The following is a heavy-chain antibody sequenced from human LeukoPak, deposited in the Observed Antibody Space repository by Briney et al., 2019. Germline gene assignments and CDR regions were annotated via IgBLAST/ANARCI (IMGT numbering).Heavy chain of an antibody. Sequence: SVKVSCKASGGTFSSYAISWVRQAPGQGLEWMGGIIPIFGTANYAQKFQGRVTITADESASTAYMELSSLRSEDTAVYYCARQGAPLIVVVIEWFDPWGQGTLVTVSS. J-gene: IGHJ5*02. CDR3: ARQGAPLIVVVIEWFDP. V-gene: IGHV1-69*13. CDR1: GGTFSSYA. D-gene: IGHD3-22*01. CDR2: IIPIFGTA.